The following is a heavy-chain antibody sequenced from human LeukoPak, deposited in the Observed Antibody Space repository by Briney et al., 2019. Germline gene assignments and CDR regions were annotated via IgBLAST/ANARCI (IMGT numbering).Heavy chain of an antibody. J-gene: IGHJ4*02. CDR2: IDWDDDK. CDR1: GFSLSTSGMC. CDR3: ARIRAVVGLYYFDY. Sequence: SGPVLVKPTQTLTLTCTFSGFSLSTSGMCVSWIRQPPGKALEWLARIDWDDDKFYSTSLKTRLTISKDTSKNQVVLTMTNMDPVDTATYYCARIRAVVGLYYFDYWGQGTLVTVSS. D-gene: IGHD6-19*01. V-gene: IGHV2-70*16.